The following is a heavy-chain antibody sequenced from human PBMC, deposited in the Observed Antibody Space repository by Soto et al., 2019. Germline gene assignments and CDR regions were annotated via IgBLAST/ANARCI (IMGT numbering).Heavy chain of an antibody. J-gene: IGHJ4*02. D-gene: IGHD4-17*01. Sequence: EVQLVESGGGLIQPGGSLRLSCAAAGFTFSTYTMRWVRQAPGKGLEWVAGIYGGGGGETCYARSVRGRFTISRENSNNKLYLQMNSLRAEDTAIYYCAKDRHSGGRWSFDHWGQGTLITVSS. V-gene: IGHV3-23*04. CDR1: GFTFSTYT. CDR3: AKDRHSGGRWSFDH. CDR2: IYGGGGGET.